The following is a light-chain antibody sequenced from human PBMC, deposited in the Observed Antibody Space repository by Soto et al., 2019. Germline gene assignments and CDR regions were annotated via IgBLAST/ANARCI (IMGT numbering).Light chain of an antibody. J-gene: IGLJ2*01. V-gene: IGLV2-14*01. CDR3: SSYTTIKTVV. CDR1: SSDIGTYKY. CDR2: EVS. Sequence: QSVLTQPASVSGSPGQSITISCTGTSSDIGTYKYFSWFQHHPGKAPKLIIFEVSNRPSGISDRFSGFKSANTAYLTISGVQPEDEADYHCSSYTTIKTVVFGGGTKVTVL.